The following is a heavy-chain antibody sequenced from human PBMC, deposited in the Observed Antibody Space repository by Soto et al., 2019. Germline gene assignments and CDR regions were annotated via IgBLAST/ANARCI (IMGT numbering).Heavy chain of an antibody. V-gene: IGHV3-30*18. CDR1: GFTFSSYG. Sequence: PGGSLRLSCAASGFTFSSYGMHWVRQAPGKGLEWVAVISYDGSNKYYADSVKGRFTISRDNSKNTLYLQMNSLRAEDTAVYYCAKDPQGLFAFDIWGQGTMVTVSS. CDR3: AKDPQGLFAFDI. J-gene: IGHJ3*02. CDR2: ISYDGSNK.